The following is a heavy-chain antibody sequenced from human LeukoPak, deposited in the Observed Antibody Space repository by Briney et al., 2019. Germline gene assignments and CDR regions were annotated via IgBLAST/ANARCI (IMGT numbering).Heavy chain of an antibody. V-gene: IGHV3-30*02. Sequence: GGSLRLSCAASGFTFSSYGMHWVRQAPGKGLERVAFIRYDGSNKYYADSVKGRFTISRDNSKNTLYLQMNSLRAEDTAVYYCAKDPPLGYCSSTSCSCMAWGQGTLVTVSS. D-gene: IGHD2-2*01. CDR2: IRYDGSNK. CDR1: GFTFSSYG. CDR3: AKDPPLGYCSSTSCSCMA. J-gene: IGHJ5*02.